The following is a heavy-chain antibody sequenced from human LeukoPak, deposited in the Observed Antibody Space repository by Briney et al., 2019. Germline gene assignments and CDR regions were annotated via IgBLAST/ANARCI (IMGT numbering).Heavy chain of an antibody. CDR1: GGSFSGYH. J-gene: IGHJ5*02. Sequence: TPSETLSLTCAVYGGSFSGYHWSWIRQPPGKGLEWIGEINHSGSTNYNPSLKSRVTISVDTSKNQFSLKLSSVTAADTAVYYCARGGVLLWFGGLFGSDWFDPWGQGTLVTVSS. V-gene: IGHV4-34*01. CDR2: INHSGST. D-gene: IGHD3-10*01. CDR3: ARGGVLLWFGGLFGSDWFDP.